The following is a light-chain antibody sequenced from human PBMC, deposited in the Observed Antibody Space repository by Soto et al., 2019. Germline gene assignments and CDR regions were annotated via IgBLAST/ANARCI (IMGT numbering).Light chain of an antibody. J-gene: IGKJ4*01. CDR2: DTS. Sequence: EIVLTQSPGTLSLSPGERATLSCRASQSVSRNLAWYQHKPGQAPRLLIYDTSTRATGVPTRFSGSRSGAEFTLTINSLQSEDFAVYYCQPYNNWPLTFGGGTKVDIK. V-gene: IGKV3-15*01. CDR3: QPYNNWPLT. CDR1: QSVSRN.